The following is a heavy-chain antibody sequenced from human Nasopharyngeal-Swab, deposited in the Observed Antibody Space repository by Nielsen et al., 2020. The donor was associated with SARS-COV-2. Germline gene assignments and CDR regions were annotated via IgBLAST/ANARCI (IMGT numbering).Heavy chain of an antibody. Sequence: SETLSLTCAVYGGSFSGYYWSWIRQPPGKGLEWIGSIYHSGSTYYNPSLKSRVTISVDTSENQFSLKLSSVTAADTAVYYCASVNGYDFWSGYYHPFDYWGQGTLVTVSS. D-gene: IGHD3-3*01. J-gene: IGHJ4*02. V-gene: IGHV4-34*01. CDR3: ASVNGYDFWSGYYHPFDY. CDR2: IYHSGST. CDR1: GGSFSGYY.